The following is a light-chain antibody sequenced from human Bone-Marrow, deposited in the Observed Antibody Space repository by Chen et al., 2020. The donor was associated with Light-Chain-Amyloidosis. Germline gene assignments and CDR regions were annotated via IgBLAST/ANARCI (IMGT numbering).Light chain of an antibody. J-gene: IGLJ1*01. CDR3: SSYTITNTLV. CDR1: SSDVGGDNH. V-gene: IGLV2-14*01. CDR2: EVT. Sequence: QSALTQPASVSGSPGQSITISCTGTSSDVGGDNHVSWYQQHPEKAPKRRIYEVTNRPSWVPNRYGGTKSDNTASMTIAGLQTEDEADYVCSSYTITNTLVFGSGTRVTVL.